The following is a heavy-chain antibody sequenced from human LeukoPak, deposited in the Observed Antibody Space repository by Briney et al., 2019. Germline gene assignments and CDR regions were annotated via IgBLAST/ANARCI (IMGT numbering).Heavy chain of an antibody. CDR3: AGLSGTYRPFDY. V-gene: IGHV3-53*01. Sequence: GGSLRLSCAASGFTVSSNYMSWVRQAPGKVLEWVSFIYSGGKTFYADSVKGRFTISRDNSKNTLSLQMNSLRAEDTAIYYCAGLSGTYRPFDYWGHGTLVTVSS. CDR1: GFTVSSNY. CDR2: IYSGGKT. J-gene: IGHJ4*01. D-gene: IGHD1-26*01.